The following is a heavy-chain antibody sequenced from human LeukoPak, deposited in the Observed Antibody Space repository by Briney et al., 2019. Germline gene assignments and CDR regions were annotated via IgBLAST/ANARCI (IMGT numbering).Heavy chain of an antibody. CDR2: ISSSGSTI. J-gene: IGHJ6*04. Sequence: PGGSLRLSCAASGFTFSSYEMNWVRQAPGKGLEWVSYISSSGSTIYYADSVKGRFTISRDNAKNSLYPQMNSLRAEDTAVYYCMGAGRITMVRGVMNGMDVWGKGTTVTVSS. CDR1: GFTFSSYE. V-gene: IGHV3-48*03. D-gene: IGHD3-10*01. CDR3: MGAGRITMVRGVMNGMDV.